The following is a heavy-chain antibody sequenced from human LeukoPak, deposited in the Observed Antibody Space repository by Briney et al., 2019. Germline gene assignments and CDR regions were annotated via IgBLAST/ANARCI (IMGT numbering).Heavy chain of an antibody. CDR2: IKSKTDGGTT. CDR1: GFTFSNAW. CDR3: TTDGCWRFLEWLLRGRDY. Sequence: AGGSLRLSCSASGFTFSNAWMSSVRQAPGKGLEWVGRIKSKTDGGTTDSAAPVKCRFTISRDDSKNTLYLQMYSLKTEDTAVYYCTTDGCWRFLEWLLRGRDYWGQGTLVTVSS. J-gene: IGHJ4*02. D-gene: IGHD3-3*01. V-gene: IGHV3-15*01.